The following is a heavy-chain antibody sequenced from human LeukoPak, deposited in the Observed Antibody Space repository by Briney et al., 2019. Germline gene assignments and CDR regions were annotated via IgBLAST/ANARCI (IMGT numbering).Heavy chain of an antibody. J-gene: IGHJ4*02. Sequence: ASVKVSCKASGYTFTNHYTHWVRQAPGQGLEWMGWINPNSGGTNYAQKFHDRVTMTTDMSIRTAFMELSRLTSDDTAVYFCARVPPTSGDIDYDSWPGYYFFDYWGQGALVTVSS. CDR3: ARVPPTSGDIDYDSWPGYYFFDY. CDR1: GYTFTNHY. CDR2: INPNSGGT. V-gene: IGHV1-2*02. D-gene: IGHD3-3*01.